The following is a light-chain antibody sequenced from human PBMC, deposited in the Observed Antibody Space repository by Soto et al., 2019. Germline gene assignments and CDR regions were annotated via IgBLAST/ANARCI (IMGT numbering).Light chain of an antibody. CDR2: GAS. CDR3: QQYDNVPIT. J-gene: IGKJ5*01. Sequence: DIQMTQSPSSLSASVGDRVTITCQASQDINNYLNWYQQKPGKAPKLLIYGASNLETGVPSRFSGSGSGTDFTFTISSLQPADIATYYCQQYDNVPITFGQGTRLDIK. CDR1: QDINNY. V-gene: IGKV1-33*01.